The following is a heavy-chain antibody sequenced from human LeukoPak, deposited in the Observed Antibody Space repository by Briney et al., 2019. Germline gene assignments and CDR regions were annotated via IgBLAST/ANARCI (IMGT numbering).Heavy chain of an antibody. CDR3: AGGYSSGMDV. V-gene: IGHV3-21*01. CDR1: GFTFSSQS. CDR2: ICSLSKYI. J-gene: IGHJ6*02. D-gene: IGHD6-19*01. Sequence: PGGSLRLSCAASGFTFSSQSMNWVRQAPGKGLEWVSSICSLSKYIHFVDSVKGRFTISRDNAKNSLYLQMNSLRAEDTAVYYCAGGYSSGMDVWGQGTTVTVSS.